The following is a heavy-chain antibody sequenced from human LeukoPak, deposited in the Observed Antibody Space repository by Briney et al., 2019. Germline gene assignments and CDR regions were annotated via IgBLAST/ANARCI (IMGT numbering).Heavy chain of an antibody. CDR2: IKQDGSEK. CDR3: AREDDGSGKF. Sequence: GGSLRLSCAASGFTFSRYWMSWVRQVRQAPGKWLEWVANIKQDGSEKYYVDSVKGRFTISRDNAKNSLYLQMHSLRAEDTAVYYCAREDDGSGKFWGQGTLVTVSS. J-gene: IGHJ4*02. CDR1: GFTFSRYW. V-gene: IGHV3-7*01. D-gene: IGHD3-10*01.